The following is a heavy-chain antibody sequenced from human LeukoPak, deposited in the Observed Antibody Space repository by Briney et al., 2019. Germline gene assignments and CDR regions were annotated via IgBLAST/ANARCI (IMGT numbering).Heavy chain of an antibody. CDR3: AKDNLRYFDWYGTSSFDY. D-gene: IGHD3-9*01. J-gene: IGHJ4*02. CDR1: GFTFSDSY. CDR2: ISTSGSSI. V-gene: IGHV3-11*01. Sequence: GGSLRLSCAASGFTFSDSYMSWIRQAPGKGLEWLSHISTSGSSIHYADSVKGRFTISRDNAKNSLYLQMNSLRVEDTALYYCAKDNLRYFDWYGTSSFDYWGQGTLVTVSS.